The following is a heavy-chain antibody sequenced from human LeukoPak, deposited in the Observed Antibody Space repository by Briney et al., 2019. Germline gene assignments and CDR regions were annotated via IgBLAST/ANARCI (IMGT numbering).Heavy chain of an antibody. CDR2: IRYDGSNK. V-gene: IGHV3-30*02. Sequence: PGGSLRLSCAASGFTFSSYGMHWVRQAPGKGLEWVAFIRYDGSNKYYADSVKGRFTISRDNSKNTLYLQMNSLRAEDTAVYYCAKGIGIAAAGTGDYWGQETLVTVSS. D-gene: IGHD6-13*01. CDR3: AKGIGIAAAGTGDY. CDR1: GFTFSSYG. J-gene: IGHJ4*02.